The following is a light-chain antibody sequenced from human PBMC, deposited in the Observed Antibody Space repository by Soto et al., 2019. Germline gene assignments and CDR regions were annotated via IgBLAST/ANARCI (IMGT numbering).Light chain of an antibody. V-gene: IGKV1-13*02. CDR2: DAS. J-gene: IGKJ1*01. Sequence: AIQLTQSPSSLSASVGDRVTITYRASQVIFTTVAWYQQKPGKAPKLLIYDASTLESGVPSRFRGSGSGTDFTLTIGSLQPEDFASYYCQQFASYPVTFGQGTKVEIK. CDR1: QVIFTT. CDR3: QQFASYPVT.